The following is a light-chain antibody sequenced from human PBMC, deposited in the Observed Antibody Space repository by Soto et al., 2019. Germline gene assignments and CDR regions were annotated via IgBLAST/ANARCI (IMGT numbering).Light chain of an antibody. V-gene: IGKV1-39*01. Sequence: DILLTQSPSSLSASVGDRVTLTCRASESISIYLNWYQQKPGKHPKLLIYAASNLFSGVLSRFSASGHGTDFTLTLSSVQREDFSTYYCHRNYSTFGQGTKVEIK. CDR1: ESISIY. CDR2: AAS. J-gene: IGKJ1*01. CDR3: HRNYST.